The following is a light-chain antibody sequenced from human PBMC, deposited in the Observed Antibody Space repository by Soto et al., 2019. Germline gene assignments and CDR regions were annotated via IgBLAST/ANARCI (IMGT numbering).Light chain of an antibody. CDR1: NSDVGGYNY. Sequence: QSALTQPASVSGSPGQSITISCTGTNSDVGGYNYVSWYQQHPGKAPKLIIYDVSSRPSVVSNRFSGSKSGNTASLTISGLQAEDEDDYYCTSYTTSSTRVFGTGTKLTVL. V-gene: IGLV2-14*01. CDR3: TSYTTSSTRV. J-gene: IGLJ1*01. CDR2: DVS.